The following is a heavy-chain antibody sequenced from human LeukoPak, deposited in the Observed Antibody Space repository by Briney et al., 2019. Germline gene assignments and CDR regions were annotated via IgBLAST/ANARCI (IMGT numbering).Heavy chain of an antibody. J-gene: IGHJ4*02. CDR1: DGSISSYH. Sequence: SETLSLTCTVSDGSISSYHWSWIRQPAGKGLEWIGRIHTSGTTNYNPSLKSRVTMSVDASKNQFSLKVSSVTAADTAVYYCARGRGTVGYGIFDYWGQGTLLTVSS. D-gene: IGHD2-8*02. V-gene: IGHV4-4*07. CDR3: ARGRGTVGYGIFDY. CDR2: IHTSGTT.